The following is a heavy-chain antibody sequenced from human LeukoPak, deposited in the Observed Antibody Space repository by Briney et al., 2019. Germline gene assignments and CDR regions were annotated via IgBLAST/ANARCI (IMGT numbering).Heavy chain of an antibody. Sequence: PSETLSLTCTVSGGSVNSGSYYWSWIRQPPGKGLEWIGYIYYSGSTNYNPSLKSRVTISLDTSKNQFSLKLSSVTAADTAVYYCARGYYGSGSYHYYGLDVWGQGTTVTVSS. CDR1: GGSVNSGSYY. V-gene: IGHV4-61*01. CDR3: ARGYYGSGSYHYYGLDV. J-gene: IGHJ6*02. D-gene: IGHD3-10*01. CDR2: IYYSGST.